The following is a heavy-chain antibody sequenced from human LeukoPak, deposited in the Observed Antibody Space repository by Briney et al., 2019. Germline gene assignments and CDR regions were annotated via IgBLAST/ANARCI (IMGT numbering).Heavy chain of an antibody. D-gene: IGHD1-26*01. V-gene: IGHV3-30*18. CDR2: ISYDGSNK. CDR3: AKNRWELLNYFDY. CDR1: GFTFSSYS. J-gene: IGHJ4*02. Sequence: PGGSLRLSCVASGFTFSSYSMNWVRQAPGKGLEWVAVISYDGSNKYYADSVKGRFTISRDNSKNTLYLQMNSLRAEDTAMYYCAKNRWELLNYFDYWGQGTLVTVSS.